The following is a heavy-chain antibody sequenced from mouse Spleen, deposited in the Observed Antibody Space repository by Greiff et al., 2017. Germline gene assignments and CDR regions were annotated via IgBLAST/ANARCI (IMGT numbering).Heavy chain of an antibody. D-gene: IGHD3-2*02. CDR1: GFSFTSYA. J-gene: IGHJ3*01. CDR3: ARTSLLGSWFAY. CDR2: IWTGGGT. V-gene: IGHV2-9-1*01. Sequence: QVQLQQSGPGLVAPSQSLSITCTVSGFSFTSYAISWVRQPPGKGLEWLGVIWTGGGTNYNSALKSRLSISKDNSKSQVFLKMNSLQTDDTARYYCARTSLLGSWFAYWGQGTLVTVSA.